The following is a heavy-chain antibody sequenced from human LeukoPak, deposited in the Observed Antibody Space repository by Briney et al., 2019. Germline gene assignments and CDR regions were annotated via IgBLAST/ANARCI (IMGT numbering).Heavy chain of an antibody. CDR1: GYTFTRYG. Sequence: ASVKVSCKASGYTFTRYGISWVRQAPGQVLEWMGWISADNANTNFAQKFQDRVIMTTDTSTSTAYMGVRSLRSDDTAIYYCARDKSPYIMDVWGQGTTVTVSS. D-gene: IGHD3-16*01. CDR2: ISADNANT. CDR3: ARDKSPYIMDV. J-gene: IGHJ6*02. V-gene: IGHV1-18*01.